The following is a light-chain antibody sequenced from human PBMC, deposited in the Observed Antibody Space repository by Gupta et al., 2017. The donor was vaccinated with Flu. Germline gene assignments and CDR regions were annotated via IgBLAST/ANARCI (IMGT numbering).Light chain of an antibody. J-gene: IGKJ1*01. CDR2: GSS. V-gene: IGKV3-20*01. CDR1: QSVSRY. CDR3: QQYDSSPWT. Sequence: GERATLSCRASQSVSRYINWYQQRPGQAPGLLIYGSSSRAIGIPDRFSGSGSGTDFTLTISRLEPEDFAVYYCQQYDSSPWTFGQGTKVEIK.